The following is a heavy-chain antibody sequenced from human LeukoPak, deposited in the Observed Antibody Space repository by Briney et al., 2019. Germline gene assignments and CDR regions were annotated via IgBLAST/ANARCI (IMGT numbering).Heavy chain of an antibody. Sequence: SETLSLTCAVYGGSFSGYYWSWIRHPPGKGLEWIGEINHSGSTNYNPSLKSRVTISVDTSKNQFSLKLSSVTAADTAVYYCARGHRGTFDPWGQGTLVTVS. CDR1: GGSFSGYY. CDR3: ARGHRGTFDP. V-gene: IGHV4-34*01. CDR2: INHSGST. J-gene: IGHJ5*02. D-gene: IGHD1-14*01.